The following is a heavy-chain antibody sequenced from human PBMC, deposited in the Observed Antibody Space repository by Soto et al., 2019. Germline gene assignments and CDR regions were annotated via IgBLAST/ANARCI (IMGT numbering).Heavy chain of an antibody. CDR2: IRTKSDGETT. CDR1: GLTFTNAW. D-gene: IGHD3-16*01. CDR3: VSEMPLLGVFDF. J-gene: IGHJ4*02. Sequence: GGSLRLSCAASGLTFTNAWMNWVRQAPGKGLEWVGRIRTKSDGETTEYAAPVKGRIAISRDDLRKMLFLEMNSLDSDDSAVYYCVSEMPLLGVFDFWGQGTLVTVSS. V-gene: IGHV3-15*01.